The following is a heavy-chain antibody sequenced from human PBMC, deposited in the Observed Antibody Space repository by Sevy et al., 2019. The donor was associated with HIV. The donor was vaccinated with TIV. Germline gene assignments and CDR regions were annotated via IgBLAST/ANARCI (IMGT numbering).Heavy chain of an antibody. Sequence: GGSLRLSCAASGFIFSSYDMNWVRQAPGKGLQWVSSISLSNTSMYYVDSVKGRFSISRDNARNSLSLQMNSLGAEDTAVDYCARSGYNYRGIDYWGQGTLVTVSS. CDR2: ISLSNTSM. J-gene: IGHJ4*02. D-gene: IGHD5-12*01. CDR1: GFIFSSYD. CDR3: ARSGYNYRGIDY. V-gene: IGHV3-21*01.